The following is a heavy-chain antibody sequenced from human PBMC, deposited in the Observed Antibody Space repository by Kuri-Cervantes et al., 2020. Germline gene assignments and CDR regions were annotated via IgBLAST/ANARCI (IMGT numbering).Heavy chain of an antibody. J-gene: IGHJ4*02. V-gene: IGHV3-53*01. CDR3: ARASRNYYDGIDY. CDR2: IYSGGST. D-gene: IGHD3-22*01. CDR1: GFTVSSNY. Sequence: GGSLRLSCAASGFTVSSNYMSWVRQAPGKGLEWVSVIYSGGSTYYADSVKGRFTISRDNAKNSLYLQMNSLRAEDTAVYYCARASRNYYDGIDYWGQGTLVTVSS.